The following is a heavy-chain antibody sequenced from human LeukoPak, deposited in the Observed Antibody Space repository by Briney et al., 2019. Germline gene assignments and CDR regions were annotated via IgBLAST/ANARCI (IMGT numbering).Heavy chain of an antibody. Sequence: PGGSLRLSCAASGFTFRQYSMNWVRQAPGKGLKWVSYISSSSTIYYADSVKGRFTISRDNAKNSLYLQMNSLRAEDTAVYYCAREMGLNIVATFGYWGQGTLVTVSS. J-gene: IGHJ4*02. CDR3: AREMGLNIVATFGY. CDR1: GFTFRQYS. D-gene: IGHD5-12*01. CDR2: ISSSSTI. V-gene: IGHV3-48*01.